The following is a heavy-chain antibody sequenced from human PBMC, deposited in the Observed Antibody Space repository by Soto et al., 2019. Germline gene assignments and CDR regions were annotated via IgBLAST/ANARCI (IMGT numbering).Heavy chain of an antibody. CDR1: GGSISSGGYS. J-gene: IGHJ5*02. Sequence: QLQLQESGSGPVKPSQTLSLTCAISGGSISSGGYSWSWIRQPPGKGLEWIGYIYHSGSTYYNPSLKSRVTISVDRSKNQFSLKLSSVTAADTAVYYCARVPDRWGQGTLVTVSS. V-gene: IGHV4-30-2*01. CDR2: IYHSGST. D-gene: IGHD2-2*01. CDR3: ARVPDR.